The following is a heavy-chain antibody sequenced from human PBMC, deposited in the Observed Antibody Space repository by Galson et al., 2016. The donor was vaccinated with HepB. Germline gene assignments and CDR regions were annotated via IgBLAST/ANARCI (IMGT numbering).Heavy chain of an antibody. D-gene: IGHD2-21*02. CDR1: GFTFSNYA. CDR2: ISYDGSNK. Sequence: SLRLSCAASGFTFSNYAIHWVRQAPGKGLEWVAVISYDGSNKYFTDSVKGRFTISRDNSKNTLYLQMNSLRAEDTAVYFCAKGGDCGGDCYLPYYYGMDVWGQGTTVTVSS. V-gene: IGHV3-30*18. CDR3: AKGGDCGGDCYLPYYYGMDV. J-gene: IGHJ6*02.